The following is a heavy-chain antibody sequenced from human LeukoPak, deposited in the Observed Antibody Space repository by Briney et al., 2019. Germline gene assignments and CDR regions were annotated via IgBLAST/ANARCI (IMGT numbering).Heavy chain of an antibody. CDR2: ISSSSSYI. J-gene: IGHJ4*02. V-gene: IGHV3-21*04. CDR3: AKDHGYSSSWYLGYFDY. CDR1: GFTFSSYS. D-gene: IGHD6-13*01. Sequence: GGSLRLSCAASGFTFSSYSMNWVRQAPGKELEWVSSISSSSSYIYYADSVKGRFTISRDNSKNTLYLQMNSLRAEDTAVYYCAKDHGYSSSWYLGYFDYWGQGTLVTVSS.